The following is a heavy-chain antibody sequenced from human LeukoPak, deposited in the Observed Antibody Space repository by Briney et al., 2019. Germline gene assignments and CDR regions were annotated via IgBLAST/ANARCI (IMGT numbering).Heavy chain of an antibody. D-gene: IGHD6-19*01. V-gene: IGHV1-8*01. CDR3: ARGRGSGHKENWFDP. J-gene: IGHJ5*02. CDR1: GYTFTTYD. CDR2: MNPNSGNT. Sequence: ASVKLSCKASGYTFTTYDINWVRQATGPGLGWMGWMNPNSGNTGYTQKFQGRVTMTRNTSISTAYMELSSLRSEDTAVYYCARGRGSGHKENWFDPWGQGTLVTVSS.